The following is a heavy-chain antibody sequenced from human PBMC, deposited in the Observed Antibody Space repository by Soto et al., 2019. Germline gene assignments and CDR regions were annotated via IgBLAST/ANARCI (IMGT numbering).Heavy chain of an antibody. V-gene: IGHV4-30-2*01. CDR3: AAGGGLPRYY. J-gene: IGHJ4*02. D-gene: IGHD5-12*01. CDR1: GGSISSGGYS. CDR2: IYHSGST. Sequence: QLQLQESGSGLVKPAQTLSLTSAVSGGSISSGGYSWSWIREPPGKGLEWIGYIYHSGSTYYNPSLKSRVTISVDRSKNQFSLKLSSVTAADTAVYYCAAGGGLPRYYWGQGTLVTVSS.